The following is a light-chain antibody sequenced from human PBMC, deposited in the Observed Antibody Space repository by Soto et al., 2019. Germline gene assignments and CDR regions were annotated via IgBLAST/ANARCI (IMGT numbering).Light chain of an antibody. V-gene: IGKV3-20*01. CDR2: GAS. J-gene: IGKJ4*01. CDR3: QQFSSYPLT. Sequence: DMVCTQSPVTLSFSPGETSTLSCRASQTIGRAYLAWYQQKPGQAPRLLIYGASTRATDMPGTFSGRGSGTEFTLTISRLEPEDFAVYYCQQFSSYPLTFGEGSKVDI. CDR1: QTIGRAY.